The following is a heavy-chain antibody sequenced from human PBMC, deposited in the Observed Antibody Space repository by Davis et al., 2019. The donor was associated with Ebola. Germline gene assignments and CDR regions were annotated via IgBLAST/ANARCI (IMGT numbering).Heavy chain of an antibody. Sequence: GGSLRLSCAASGFTFSNYWMSWVRQAPGKGLEWVANIKQDGSEKYNVDSVKGRFTISRDNAKNSLYLQMNSLRAEDTAVYYCARDNYDSSGYYYRPYYGMDVWGQGTTVTVSS. V-gene: IGHV3-7*03. D-gene: IGHD3-22*01. CDR3: ARDNYDSSGYYYRPYYGMDV. CDR2: IKQDGSEK. J-gene: IGHJ6*02. CDR1: GFTFSNYW.